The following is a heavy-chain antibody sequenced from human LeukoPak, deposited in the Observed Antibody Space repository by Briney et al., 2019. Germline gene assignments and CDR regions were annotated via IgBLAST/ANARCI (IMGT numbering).Heavy chain of an antibody. CDR2: ISYDGSNK. CDR1: GFTFRSYG. CDR3: ATARQYSNSWYSDY. Sequence: GRSLRLSCAASGFTFRSYGMHWVRQAPGKGLEWVAVISYDGSNKCYADSVKGRFTISRDNSKNTLYLQMNSLRAEDTAVYYCATARQYSNSWYSDYWGQGTLVTVSS. V-gene: IGHV3-30*03. J-gene: IGHJ4*02. D-gene: IGHD6-13*01.